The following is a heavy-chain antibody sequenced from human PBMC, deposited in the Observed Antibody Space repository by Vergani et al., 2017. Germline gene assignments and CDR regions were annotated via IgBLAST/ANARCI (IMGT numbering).Heavy chain of an antibody. CDR3: TKAGQYDSDNFHDS. CDR1: GFNVCHYW. Sequence: EVQLVESGGDFVQPGGSLTLSCAASGFNVCHYWMSWVRQAPGKGLEWVANIKEDGTEKYYLDSVKGRFTISRDNSQTTVFLQMNSLRADDSAVYYCTKAGQYDSDNFHDSWGQGALVTVAS. J-gene: IGHJ1*01. D-gene: IGHD3-22*01. V-gene: IGHV3-7*01. CDR2: IKEDGTEK.